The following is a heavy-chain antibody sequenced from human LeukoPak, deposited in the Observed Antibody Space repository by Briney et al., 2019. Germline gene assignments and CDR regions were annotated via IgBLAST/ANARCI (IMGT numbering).Heavy chain of an antibody. CDR2: IYHSGST. V-gene: IGHV4-59*12. Sequence: SETLSLTCTVSGGSISSYYWSWIRQPPGKGLEWIGYIYHSGSTYYNPSLKSRVTISVDRSKNQFSLKLSSVTAADTAVYYCARLAYYFDYWGQGTLVTVSS. J-gene: IGHJ4*02. CDR1: GGSISSYY. CDR3: ARLAYYFDY.